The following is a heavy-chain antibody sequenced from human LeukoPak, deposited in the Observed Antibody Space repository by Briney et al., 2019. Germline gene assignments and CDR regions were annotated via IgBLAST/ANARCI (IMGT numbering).Heavy chain of an antibody. CDR3: ASPDLVVPAATNYYYYYGMDV. J-gene: IGHJ6*02. V-gene: IGHV1-18*01. D-gene: IGHD2-2*01. Sequence: ASVKVSCKASGYTFTSYGISWVRQAPGQGLEWMGWISAYNGNTNYAQKLQGRVTMITDTSTSTAYMELRSLRSDDTAVYYCASPDLVVPAATNYYYYYGMDVWGQGTTVTVSS. CDR1: GYTFTSYG. CDR2: ISAYNGNT.